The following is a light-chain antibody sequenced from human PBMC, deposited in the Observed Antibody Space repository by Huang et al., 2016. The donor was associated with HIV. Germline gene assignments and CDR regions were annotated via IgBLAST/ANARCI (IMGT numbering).Light chain of an antibody. Sequence: EIVLTQSPGTLSLSPGERVTLSCRASQSVRSSCLAWLQQKPGQAPRLLVYSVSTRASGVPDRFSCGGSGTDFSLTINGLQPYDFAVYSCQQYCDSPITFGQGTRLEIK. CDR3: QQYCDSPIT. CDR2: SVS. V-gene: IGKV3-20*01. CDR1: QSVRSSC. J-gene: IGKJ5*01.